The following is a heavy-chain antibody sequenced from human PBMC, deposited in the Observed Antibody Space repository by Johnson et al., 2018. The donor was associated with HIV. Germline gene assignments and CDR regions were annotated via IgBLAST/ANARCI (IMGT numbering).Heavy chain of an antibody. Sequence: QVQLVESGGGLVQSGGSLRLSCAASGFTFSSYWMHWVRQAPGKGLEWVALISYDGTNKYYADSVKGRFTISRDNSKNTLYLQMNSLRAEDTAVYYCARSNAFDIWDQGTMVTVSS. V-gene: IGHV3-30-3*01. CDR3: ARSNAFDI. J-gene: IGHJ3*02. CDR1: GFTFSSYW. CDR2: ISYDGTNK.